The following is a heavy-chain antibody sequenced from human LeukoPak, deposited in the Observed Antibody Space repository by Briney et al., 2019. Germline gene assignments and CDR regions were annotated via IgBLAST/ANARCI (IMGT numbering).Heavy chain of an antibody. D-gene: IGHD1-14*01. CDR3: ARTGAMDAFDI. V-gene: IGHV3-74*01. CDR2: IKSDGSFT. CDR1: GFTFSGYW. Sequence: GGSLRLSCAASGFTFSGYWMHWVRQAPGKGLVWVSCIKSDGSFTSIADSAKGRFTISRDNAKNSLYLQMNSLRAEDTAVYYCARTGAMDAFDIWGQGTMVTVSS. J-gene: IGHJ3*02.